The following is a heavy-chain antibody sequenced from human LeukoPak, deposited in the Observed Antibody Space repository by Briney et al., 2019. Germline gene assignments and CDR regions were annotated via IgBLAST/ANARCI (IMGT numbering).Heavy chain of an antibody. CDR2: IIPIFGTA. V-gene: IGHV1-69*06. D-gene: IGHD5-18*01. CDR1: GGTFSSYA. Sequence: SVKVSCKASGGTFSSYAISWVRQAPGQGLEWMGGIIPIFGTANYAQKFQGRVTITADKSTSTAYMELSSLRSEDTAVYYCAREGGIQLWSSYNWFDPWGQGTLVTVSS. CDR3: AREGGIQLWSSYNWFDP. J-gene: IGHJ5*02.